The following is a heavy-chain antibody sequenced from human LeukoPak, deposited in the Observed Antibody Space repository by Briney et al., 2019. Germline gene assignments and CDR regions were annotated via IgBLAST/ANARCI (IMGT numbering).Heavy chain of an antibody. J-gene: IGHJ4*02. D-gene: IGHD1-7*01. Sequence: PGGSLRLSCAASGITFTIAGMHWVRQVPGKGLEWVAVISFDGRKIYYADSVKGRFIISTDTSRTILFLQMNGLRTAHTAIYYCAKDKGTRYFDYWSQGTLVTIPS. CDR3: AKDKGTRYFDY. CDR2: ISFDGRKI. CDR1: GITFTIAG. V-gene: IGHV3-30*18.